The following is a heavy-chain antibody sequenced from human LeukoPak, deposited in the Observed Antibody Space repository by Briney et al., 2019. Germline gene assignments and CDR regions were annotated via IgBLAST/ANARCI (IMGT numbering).Heavy chain of an antibody. V-gene: IGHV3-30-3*01. CDR2: ISYDGSNK. Sequence: GGSLRLSCAASGFTFSSYAMHWVRQAPGKGLEWVAVISYDGSNKYYADSVKGRFTISRDNSKNTLYLQMNSLRAEDTAVYYCARAYSSGWYGDFDYWGQGTLVTVSS. D-gene: IGHD6-19*01. CDR3: ARAYSSGWYGDFDY. J-gene: IGHJ4*02. CDR1: GFTFSSYA.